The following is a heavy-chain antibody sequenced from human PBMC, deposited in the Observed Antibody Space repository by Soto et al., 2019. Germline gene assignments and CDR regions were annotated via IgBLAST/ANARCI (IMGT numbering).Heavy chain of an antibody. CDR2: ISYDGNHA. CDR3: AKDADYGSGSYDPPDY. Sequence: QVQLVESGGGAVQPGRSLRLSCAASGFTFTNYGMHWVRQAPGKGLEWVSIISYDGNHAYYADFVRGRFTISRDDSKNTLYLQLNSLRAEDTAVYYCAKDADYGSGSYDPPDYWGQGTRVAVSS. CDR1: GFTFTNYG. V-gene: IGHV3-30*18. D-gene: IGHD3-10*01. J-gene: IGHJ4*02.